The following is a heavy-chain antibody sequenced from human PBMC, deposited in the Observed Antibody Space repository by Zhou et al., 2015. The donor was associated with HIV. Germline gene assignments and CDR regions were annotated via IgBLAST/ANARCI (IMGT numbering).Heavy chain of an antibody. Sequence: EVQLVESGGGLVKPGRSLRLSCTTSGFTFGDYAMSWFRQAPGKGLEWVGFIRSKAYGGAIEYAASVKGRFTISRDDSKSIAYLQMNSLKTEDTAVYYCAKDRGTYYYGSGSYYNVAYHYYYGMDVWGQGTTVTVSS. CDR3: AKDRGTYYYGSGSYYNVAYHYYYGMDV. J-gene: IGHJ6*02. D-gene: IGHD3-10*01. CDR2: IRSKAYGGAI. CDR1: GFTFGDYA. V-gene: IGHV3-49*05.